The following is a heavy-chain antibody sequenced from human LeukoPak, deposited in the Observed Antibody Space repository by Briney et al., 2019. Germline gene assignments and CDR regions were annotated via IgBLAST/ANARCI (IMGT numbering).Heavy chain of an antibody. D-gene: IGHD3-10*01. V-gene: IGHV4-61*01. J-gene: IGHJ5*02. CDR2: IYYSGST. Sequence: PSETLSLTCTVSGGSVSSGSYYWSWIRQPPGKGLEWIGYIYYSGSTNYNPSLKSRVTISVDTSKNQFSLKLSSVTAADTAVYYCARDRTGPLSYHYGIDPWGQGTLVTVSS. CDR3: ARDRTGPLSYHYGIDP. CDR1: GGSVSSGSYY.